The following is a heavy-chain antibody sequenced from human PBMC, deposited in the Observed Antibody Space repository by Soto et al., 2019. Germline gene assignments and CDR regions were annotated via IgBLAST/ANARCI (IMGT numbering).Heavy chain of an antibody. CDR2: MWSEGGNK. D-gene: IGHD3-22*01. CDR3: ARDPPDDSSGYHSLDY. V-gene: IGHV3-33*01. J-gene: IGHJ4*02. Sequence: QVQLVESGGVVVQPGRSLRLSCAASGFTFSSYGMHWVRQAPGKGLEWVAVMWSEGGNKYYADSVKGRFTISRDNSKNTLYLQMNSLRAEDTAVYYCARDPPDDSSGYHSLDYWGQGTLVTVSS. CDR1: GFTFSSYG.